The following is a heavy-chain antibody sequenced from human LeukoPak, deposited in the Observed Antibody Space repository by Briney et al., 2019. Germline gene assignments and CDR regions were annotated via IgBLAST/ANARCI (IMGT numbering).Heavy chain of an antibody. CDR2: IYTSGST. D-gene: IGHD6-13*01. J-gene: IGHJ4*02. CDR1: GGSMSSYY. V-gene: IGHV4-4*07. CDR3: ARAGDSPSIAAADY. Sequence: SETLSLTCTVSGGSMSSYYWSWIRQPAGKGLEWIGRIYTSGSTNYNPSLKSRVTISVDKSKNQFSLKLSSVTAADTAVYYCARAGDSPSIAAADYWGQGTLVTVSS.